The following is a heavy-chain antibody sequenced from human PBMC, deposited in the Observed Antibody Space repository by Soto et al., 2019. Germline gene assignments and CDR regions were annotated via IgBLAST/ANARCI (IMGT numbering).Heavy chain of an antibody. CDR1: GYTFTIYG. D-gene: IGHD2-2*01. Sequence: ASVKVSCKASGYTFTIYGIIWVRQAPGQGLEWMGWISAYNGNTNYAQKLQGRVTMTTDTSTSTAYMELRSLRSDDTAVYYCARVRGVGYCISTSCYYNWFDPWGQGTLVTVSS. J-gene: IGHJ5*02. CDR3: ARVRGVGYCISTSCYYNWFDP. V-gene: IGHV1-18*01. CDR2: ISAYNGNT.